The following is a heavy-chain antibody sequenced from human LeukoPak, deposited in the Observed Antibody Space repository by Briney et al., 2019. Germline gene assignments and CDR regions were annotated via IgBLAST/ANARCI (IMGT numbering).Heavy chain of an antibody. CDR1: GYSFTAHY. Sequence: GASVKVSCKASGYSFTAHYMHWVRQAPGQGLEWMGYINPNNGYTNFAQMFLGRVTMTRDTSINTVYLELSRVRSEDTAVYYCARGREPATDYYFDYWGQGTLVTVSS. CDR2: INPNNGYT. D-gene: IGHD1-14*01. J-gene: IGHJ4*02. V-gene: IGHV1-2*02. CDR3: ARGREPATDYYFDY.